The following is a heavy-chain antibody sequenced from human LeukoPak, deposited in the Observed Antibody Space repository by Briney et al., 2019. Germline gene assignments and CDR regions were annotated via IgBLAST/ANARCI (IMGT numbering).Heavy chain of an antibody. CDR1: GYTFTSYY. CDR3: ARGESGGYVDY. J-gene: IGHJ4*02. CDR2: IIPIFGTA. V-gene: IGHV1-69*06. Sequence: ASVKVSCKASGYTFTSYYMHWVRQAPGQGLEWMGGIIPIFGTANYAQKFQGRVTITADKSTSTAYMELSSLRSEDTAVYYCARGESGGYVDYWGQGTLVTVSS. D-gene: IGHD2-15*01.